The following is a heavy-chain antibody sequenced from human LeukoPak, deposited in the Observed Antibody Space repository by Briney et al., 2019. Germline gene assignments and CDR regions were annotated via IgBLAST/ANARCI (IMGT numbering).Heavy chain of an antibody. CDR1: GGSFSGYY. J-gene: IGHJ4*02. CDR2: INHSGST. D-gene: IGHD3-22*01. CDR3: ARDSASGYYFRYFDY. V-gene: IGHV4-34*01. Sequence: PSETLSLTCAVYGGSFSGYYWSWIRQPPGKGLEWIGEINHSGSTNYNPSLKSRVTISVDTSKNQFSLKLSSVTAADTAVYYCARDSASGYYFRYFDYWGQGTLVTVSS.